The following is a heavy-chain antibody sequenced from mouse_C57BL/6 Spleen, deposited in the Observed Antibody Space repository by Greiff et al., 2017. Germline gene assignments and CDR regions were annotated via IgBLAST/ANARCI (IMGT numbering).Heavy chain of an antibody. J-gene: IGHJ2*01. CDR2: IYPGDGDT. D-gene: IGHD2-1*01. CDR1: GYAFSSSW. CDR3: AREEGYGNYGY. Sequence: VQLQQSGPELVKPGASVKISCKASGYAFSSSWMNWVKQRPGKGLEWIGRIYPGDGDTNSNGKFKGKATLTADKSSSTAYMQLSSLTSEDSAVYYWAREEGYGNYGYWGQGTTLPVSA. V-gene: IGHV1-82*01.